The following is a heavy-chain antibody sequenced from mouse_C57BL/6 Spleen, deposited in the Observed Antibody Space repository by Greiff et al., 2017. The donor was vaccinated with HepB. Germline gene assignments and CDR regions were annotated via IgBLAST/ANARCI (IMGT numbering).Heavy chain of an antibody. CDR1: GYTFTSYW. Sequence: VQLQQPGAELVKPGASVKLSCKASGYTFTSYWMQWVKQRPGQGLEWIGEIDPSDSYTNYNQKFKGKATLTVDTSSSTAYMQLSSLTSEDSAVYYCARAPYGYDRSAWFAYWGQGTLVTVSA. CDR2: IDPSDSYT. J-gene: IGHJ3*01. V-gene: IGHV1-50*01. CDR3: ARAPYGYDRSAWFAY. D-gene: IGHD2-2*01.